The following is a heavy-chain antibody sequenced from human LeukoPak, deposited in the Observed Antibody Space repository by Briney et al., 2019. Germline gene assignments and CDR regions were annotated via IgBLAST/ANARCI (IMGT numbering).Heavy chain of an antibody. D-gene: IGHD3-22*01. CDR3: TRYYYDGSGYYYLFDY. CDR2: IRSKTNSYAT. V-gene: IGHV3-73*01. CDR1: GFTFSGSA. Sequence: GGSLKLSRAASGFTFSGSAMHWVRQASGKGLEWVGLIRSKTNSYATAYTASVKGRFTISRDDSKNTAYLQMNSLKTEDTAVYYCTRYYYDGSGYYYLFDYWGQGTLVTVSS. J-gene: IGHJ4*02.